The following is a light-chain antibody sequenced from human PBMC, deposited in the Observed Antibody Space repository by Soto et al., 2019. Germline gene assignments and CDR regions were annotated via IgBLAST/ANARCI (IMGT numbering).Light chain of an antibody. CDR1: QSVLYNSDNKNY. J-gene: IGKJ4*01. Sequence: DIVMTQSPDSLAVSLGERATINCKSSQSVLYNSDNKNYLAWYQQKAGQPPKLLIYWASTRDSGVPDRFSGSGSGADCTLTINNLQAEDVAVYYCQQYYTTLSFGGGTKVEIK. V-gene: IGKV4-1*01. CDR3: QQYYTTLS. CDR2: WAS.